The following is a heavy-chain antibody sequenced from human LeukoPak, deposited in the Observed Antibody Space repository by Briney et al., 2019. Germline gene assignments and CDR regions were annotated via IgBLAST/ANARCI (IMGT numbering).Heavy chain of an antibody. CDR1: GFTFSSYW. Sequence: GGSLRLSCAASGFTFSSYWMHWVRQAPGRGLVWVSRINTDGSSTSYADSVKGRFTISRDNAKNTLYLQMNSLRAEDTAVYYCARARGSPHAFDIWGQGTMVTVSS. CDR2: INTDGSST. V-gene: IGHV3-74*01. CDR3: ARARGSPHAFDI. J-gene: IGHJ3*02. D-gene: IGHD1-26*01.